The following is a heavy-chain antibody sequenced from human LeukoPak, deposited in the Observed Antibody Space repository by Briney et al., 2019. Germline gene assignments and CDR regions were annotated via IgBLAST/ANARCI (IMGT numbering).Heavy chain of an antibody. CDR2: IGGSGDKT. J-gene: IGHJ4*02. Sequence: GGSLRLSCAASGFTFNRNAISWVRQAPGKGLEWVSTIGGSGDKTFYADSVKGRFTISRDNSRNMVHLQMNSLTGEDTALYYCVRRGDASSGWGDHDFWGQGALVTVSS. V-gene: IGHV3-23*01. D-gene: IGHD6-19*01. CDR1: GFTFNRNA. CDR3: VRRGDASSGWGDHDF.